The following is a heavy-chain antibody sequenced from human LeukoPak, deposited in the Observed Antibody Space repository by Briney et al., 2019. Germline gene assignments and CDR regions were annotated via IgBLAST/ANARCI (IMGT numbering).Heavy chain of an antibody. CDR2: IIPIFGTA. J-gene: IGHJ6*03. CDR3: ARSITMARGVSYYYYMDV. CDR1: GGTFSSYA. D-gene: IGHD3-10*01. V-gene: IGHV1-69*05. Sequence: SVKVSCKASGGTFSSYAISWVRQAPGQGLEWMGGIIPIFGTANYAQKFQGRVTITTDESTSTAYMELSSLRSEDTAVYYCARSITMARGVSYYYYMDVWGKGTTVTVSS.